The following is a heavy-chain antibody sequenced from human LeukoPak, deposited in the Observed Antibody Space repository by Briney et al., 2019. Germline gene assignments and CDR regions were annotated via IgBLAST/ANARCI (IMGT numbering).Heavy chain of an antibody. Sequence: PSETLSLTCTVSGGSISSYYWSWIRQPPGKGLEWIGYIYYSGSTNYNPSLKSRVTISVDTSKNQFSLKLSSVTAADTAVYYCARGIGGRYYGLWGNWFDPWGQGTLVTVSS. CDR1: GGSISSYY. D-gene: IGHD1-26*01. V-gene: IGHV4-59*12. CDR3: ARGIGGRYYGLWGNWFDP. J-gene: IGHJ5*02. CDR2: IYYSGST.